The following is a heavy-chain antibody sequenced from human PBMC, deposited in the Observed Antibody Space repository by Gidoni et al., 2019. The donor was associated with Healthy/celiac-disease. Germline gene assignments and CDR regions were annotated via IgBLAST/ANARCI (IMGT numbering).Heavy chain of an antibody. Sequence: QVQLVESGGGVVQPGRSLRLSCAASGFTFSSYTLHWVRQAPGKGLEWVAVISYDGNNKYYADSVKGRFTISRDTSKNTLYLQMNSLRAEDTAVYYCVRAGFTILKGAFDIWGQGTMVTVSS. CDR2: ISYDGNNK. V-gene: IGHV3-30-3*01. J-gene: IGHJ3*02. CDR1: GFTFSSYT. CDR3: VRAGFTILKGAFDI. D-gene: IGHD3-10*01.